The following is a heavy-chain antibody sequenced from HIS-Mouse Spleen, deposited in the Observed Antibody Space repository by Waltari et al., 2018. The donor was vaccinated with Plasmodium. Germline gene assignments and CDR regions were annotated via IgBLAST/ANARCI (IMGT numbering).Heavy chain of an antibody. J-gene: IGHJ4*02. V-gene: IGHV3-66*01. CDR3: ATPRVGGSYFDY. D-gene: IGHD1-26*01. CDR2: IYSGGST. Sequence: EVQLVESGGGLVQPGGSLRLSCAASGFTVSSNYMSWVRQAPGKGLEWVSVIYSGGSTYYADSGKGRVTMSRDNSKNTLYLQMNSLRAEDTAVYYCATPRVGGSYFDYWGQGTLVTVSS. CDR1: GFTVSSNY.